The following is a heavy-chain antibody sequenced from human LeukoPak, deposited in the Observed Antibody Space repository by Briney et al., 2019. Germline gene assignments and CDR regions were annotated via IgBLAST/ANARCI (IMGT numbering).Heavy chain of an antibody. CDR3: ARGGSDY. CDR1: GFTFSNYW. Sequence: PGGSLRLSCAASGFTFSNYWMTWVRQAPGKGLEWVATIKQDGSEKYYVDSVKGRLTISRDNAKNSLYLQMNSLRAEDTAVYYCARGGSDYWGQGTLVTVSS. V-gene: IGHV3-7*01. CDR2: IKQDGSEK. J-gene: IGHJ4*02.